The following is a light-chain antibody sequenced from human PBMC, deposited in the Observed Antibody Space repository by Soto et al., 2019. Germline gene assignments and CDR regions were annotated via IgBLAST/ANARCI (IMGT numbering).Light chain of an antibody. V-gene: IGKV1-39*01. J-gene: IGKJ4*01. CDR2: AAS. CDR3: QQSYSTPLT. Sequence: DIQMTQSPSTLSASLADKVXIXXRASQSISSWLAWYQKKEGKAPKLLIWAASSLQSGVPSRFSGSGSGTDFTLTISSLQPEDFATYYCQQSYSTPLTFGGGTKVDI. CDR1: QSISSW.